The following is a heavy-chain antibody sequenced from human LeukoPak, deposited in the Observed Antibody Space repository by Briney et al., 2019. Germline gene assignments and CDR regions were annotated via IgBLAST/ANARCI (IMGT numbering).Heavy chain of an antibody. CDR2: INHSGST. CDR3: ARRRGRGFDY. D-gene: IGHD1-26*01. CDR1: GGSFSGYY. Sequence: SETLSLTCAVYGGSFSGYYWSWIRRPPGKGLEWIGEINHSGSTNYNPSLKSRVTISVDTSKNQFSLKLSSVTAADTAVYYCARRRGRGFDYWGQGTLVTVSS. V-gene: IGHV4-34*01. J-gene: IGHJ4*02.